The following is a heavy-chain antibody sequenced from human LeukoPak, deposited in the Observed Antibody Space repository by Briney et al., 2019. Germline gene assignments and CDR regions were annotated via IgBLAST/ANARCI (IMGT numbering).Heavy chain of an antibody. CDR3: VKGINSGTYYYFDF. J-gene: IGHJ4*02. CDR1: GFSFSSYA. D-gene: IGHD1-26*01. CDR2: IRGSGADT. Sequence: PGGSLRLSCAASGFSFSSYAMNWVRQAPGKGLEWLSSIRGSGADTYYPDSVKGRFTISRDNSKYTLYLQMNSLRADDTAVYYCVKGINSGTYYYFDFWGQGTLVTVSS. V-gene: IGHV3-23*01.